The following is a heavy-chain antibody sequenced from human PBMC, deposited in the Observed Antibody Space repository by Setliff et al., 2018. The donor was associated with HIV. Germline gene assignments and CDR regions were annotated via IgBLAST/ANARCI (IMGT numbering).Heavy chain of an antibody. V-gene: IGHV1-2*06. CDR3: ATKLYCTNGVCLDAFDI. CDR1: GYTFTGYY. Sequence: ASVKVSCKASGYTFTGYYVHWVRQAPGQGLEWMGRIIPNSGGTNYAQKFQGRVTMTRDTSISTAYMELTRLRSDDTAMYYCATKLYCTNGVCLDAFDIWGQGTMVTVSS. D-gene: IGHD2-8*01. CDR2: IIPNSGGT. J-gene: IGHJ3*02.